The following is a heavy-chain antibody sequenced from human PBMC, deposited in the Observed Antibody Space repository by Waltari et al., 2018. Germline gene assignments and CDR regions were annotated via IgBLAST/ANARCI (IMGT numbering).Heavy chain of an antibody. CDR1: GFTFSSYW. V-gene: IGHV3-74*01. D-gene: IGHD3-10*01. CDR3: ARAQLTMARNLDL. CDR2: INRDGSTT. Sequence: EVQLVESGGGLVQPGGSLGLSCVTSGFTFSSYWMHWVRQVPGKGLVWCSRINRDGSTTSYADSVKGRVTISRDNAKNTLYLQMNSLRADDTSVYYCARAQLTMARNLDLWGRGTLVTVSS. J-gene: IGHJ2*01.